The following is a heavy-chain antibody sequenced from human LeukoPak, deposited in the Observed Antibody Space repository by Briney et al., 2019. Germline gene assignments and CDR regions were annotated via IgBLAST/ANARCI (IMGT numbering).Heavy chain of an antibody. CDR3: ASEGMITFGGVIVMGGGYFDY. D-gene: IGHD3-16*02. CDR2: IYYSGST. Sequence: PSETLSLNCTVSGGSVSSGSYYWSWIRKPPGKGLEWIGYIYYSGSTNYNASLKSRVTISVDTSKNQFSLKLSSVTAADTAVYYCASEGMITFGGVIVMGGGYFDYWGQGTLVTVSS. V-gene: IGHV4-61*01. CDR1: GGSVSSGSYY. J-gene: IGHJ4*02.